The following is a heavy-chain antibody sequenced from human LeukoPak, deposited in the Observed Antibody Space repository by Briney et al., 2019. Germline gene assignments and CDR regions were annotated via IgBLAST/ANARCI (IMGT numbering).Heavy chain of an antibody. D-gene: IGHD3-22*01. J-gene: IGHJ4*02. CDR3: ARISYYYDSSGYYYSYYFDY. V-gene: IGHV5-51*01. CDR2: IYPGDSDT. Sequence: GASLKISCKGSGYSFTSYWIGWVRQMPGKGLEWMGIIYPGDSDTRYSPSFQGQVTISADKSISTAYLQWSSLKASDTAMYYCARISYYYDSSGYYYSYYFDYWGQGTLVTVSS. CDR1: GYSFTSYW.